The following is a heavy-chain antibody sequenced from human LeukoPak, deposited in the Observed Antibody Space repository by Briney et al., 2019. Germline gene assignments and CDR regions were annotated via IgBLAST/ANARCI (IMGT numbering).Heavy chain of an antibody. V-gene: IGHV4-39*01. J-gene: IGHJ3*02. D-gene: IGHD3-3*01. CDR1: GGSISSSSYY. Sequence: PSETLSLTCTVSGGSISSSSYYWGWIRQPPGKGLKWIGSIYYSGSTYYNPSLKSRVTISVDTSKNQFSLKLSSVTAADTAVYYCASFTIFGVVTDAFDIWGQGTMVTVSS. CDR2: IYYSGST. CDR3: ASFTIFGVVTDAFDI.